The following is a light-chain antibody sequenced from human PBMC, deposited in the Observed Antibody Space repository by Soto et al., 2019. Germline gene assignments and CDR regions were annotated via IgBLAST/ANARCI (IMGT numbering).Light chain of an antibody. Sequence: EVVMTQSPATLSVSPGERATLSCRASQGINNDLAWYQHKPGQAPRLLIYGASTRAIGVPARFSGSGSGTEFTLTIDSLQSDDFAVYYCQQYDNWPPITFGQGTRLEIK. CDR3: QQYDNWPPIT. CDR1: QGINND. CDR2: GAS. V-gene: IGKV3-15*01. J-gene: IGKJ5*01.